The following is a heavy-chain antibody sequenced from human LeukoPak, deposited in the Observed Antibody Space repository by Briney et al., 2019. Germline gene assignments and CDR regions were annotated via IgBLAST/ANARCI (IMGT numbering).Heavy chain of an antibody. D-gene: IGHD3-10*01. CDR2: IYYSGST. Sequence: SETLSLTCTVSGGSISSGGYYWSWIRQHPGKGLEWIGYIYYSGSTYYNPSLKSRVTISVDTSKNQFSLKLSSVTAADTAVYYCARVGYYYGSVSFKAYYFDYWGQGTLVTVSS. CDR3: ARVGYYYGSVSFKAYYFDY. V-gene: IGHV4-31*03. CDR1: GGSISSGGYY. J-gene: IGHJ4*02.